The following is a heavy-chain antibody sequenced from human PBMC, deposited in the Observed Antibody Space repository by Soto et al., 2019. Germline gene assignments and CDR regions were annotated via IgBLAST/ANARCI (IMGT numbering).Heavy chain of an antibody. CDR1: GDSVSSNSAA. D-gene: IGHD6-13*01. CDR3: ARGKVAVNQTPIAAAGSGYYYGMDV. Sequence: PSQTLSLTCAISGDSVSSNSAAWNWIRQSPSRGLEWLGRTYYRSKWYNDYAVSVKSRITINPDTSKNQFSLHLNSVTPEDTAVYYCARGKVAVNQTPIAAAGSGYYYGMDVWGQVTTVTVSS. V-gene: IGHV6-1*01. J-gene: IGHJ6*02. CDR2: TYYRSKWYN.